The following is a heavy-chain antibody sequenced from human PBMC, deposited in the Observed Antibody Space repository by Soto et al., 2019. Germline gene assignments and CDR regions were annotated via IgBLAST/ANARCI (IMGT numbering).Heavy chain of an antibody. J-gene: IGHJ6*02. V-gene: IGHV4-59*01. Sequence: SETLSLTCTVSGGSISSYYWSWIRQPPGKGLEWIGYIYYSGSTNYNPSLKSRVTISVDTSKNQFSLKLSSVTAADTAVYYCARLPLGGAEPGVHYYYYYGMDVWGQGTTVTV. CDR3: ARLPLGGAEPGVHYYYYYGMDV. D-gene: IGHD7-27*01. CDR2: IYYSGST. CDR1: GGSISSYY.